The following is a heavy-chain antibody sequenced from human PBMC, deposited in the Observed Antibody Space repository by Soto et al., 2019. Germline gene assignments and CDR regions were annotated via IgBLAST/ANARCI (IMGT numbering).Heavy chain of an antibody. CDR1: RCTFTSYA. V-gene: IGHV1-3*01. CDR2: INAGNGNT. J-gene: IGHJ6*02. D-gene: IGHD1-26*01. CDR3: ARGAGSYYYYGMDV. Sequence: QVQLVQSGAEVKKPGASVKVSCKASRCTFTSYAMHWVRQAPGQRLEWMGWINAGNGNTKYSQKFQGRVTITRDTSASTAYMELSSLRSEDTDVYYCARGAGSYYYYGMDVWGQGTTVTVSS.